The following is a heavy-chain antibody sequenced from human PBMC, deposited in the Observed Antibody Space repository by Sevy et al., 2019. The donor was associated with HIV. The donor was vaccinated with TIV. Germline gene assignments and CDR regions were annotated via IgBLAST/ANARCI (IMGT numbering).Heavy chain of an antibody. CDR1: GFTFSSYA. J-gene: IGHJ4*02. D-gene: IGHD6-6*01. Sequence: GGYLRLSCAASGFTFSSYAMHWVRQAPGKGLEWVAVMSSDGSNKYYADSVKGRFTISRDNSKNTLYLQMNSLRVEDTAVYYCARELSSLIPLFDYWGQGTLVTVSS. CDR2: MSSDGSNK. V-gene: IGHV3-30-3*01. CDR3: ARELSSLIPLFDY.